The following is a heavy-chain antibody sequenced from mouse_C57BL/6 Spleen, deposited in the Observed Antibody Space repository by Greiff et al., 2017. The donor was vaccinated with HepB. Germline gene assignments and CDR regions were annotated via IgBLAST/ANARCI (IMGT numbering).Heavy chain of an antibody. V-gene: IGHV1-54*01. J-gene: IGHJ4*01. CDR3: AREGNMDY. CDR1: GYAFTNYL. Sequence: QVQLQQSGAELVRPGTSMKVSCKASGYAFTNYLIEWVKQRPGQGLEWIGVINPGSGGTNYNEKFKGKATLTADKSSSTAYMQLSSLTSEDSAVYFCAREGNMDYWGQGTSVTVSS. CDR2: INPGSGGT.